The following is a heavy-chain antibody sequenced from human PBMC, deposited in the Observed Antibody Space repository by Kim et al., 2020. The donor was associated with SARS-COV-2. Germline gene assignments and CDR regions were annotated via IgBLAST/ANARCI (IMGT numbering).Heavy chain of an antibody. D-gene: IGHD3-10*01. CDR1: GFTFSSYA. CDR3: ASSTYYYGSGSYYNVGAFDI. Sequence: GGSLRLSCAASGFTFSSYAMTWVRQAPGKGLEWVSAISGSGGNTYYADSVKGRFTISRDNSKNTLYLQMNSLRAEDTAVYYCASSTYYYGSGSYYNVGAFDIWGQGTMVTVSS. J-gene: IGHJ3*02. CDR2: ISGSGGNT. V-gene: IGHV3-23*01.